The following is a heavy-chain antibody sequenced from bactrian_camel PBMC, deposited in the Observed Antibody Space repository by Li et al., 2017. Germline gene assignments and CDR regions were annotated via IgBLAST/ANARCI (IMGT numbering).Heavy chain of an antibody. V-gene: IGHV3S42*01. D-gene: IGHD7*01. J-gene: IGHJ4*01. CDR1: GFTFSSAS. CDR2: INSGGGNE. Sequence: VQLVESGGGSVQPGGSLRLSCAASGFTFSSASMNWVRQAPGKGLEWVSSINSGGGNENYADSVKDRFTISRDNVKNTLYLQLNSLKSEDTAMYYCGNGDWGGRLGQGTQVTVS.